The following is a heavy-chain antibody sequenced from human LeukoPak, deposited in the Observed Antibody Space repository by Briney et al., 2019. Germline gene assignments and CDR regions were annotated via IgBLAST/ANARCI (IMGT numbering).Heavy chain of an antibody. Sequence: PGTSLRLSCAASGFSFTNYGMNWVRQAPGKGLEWVSSISSSSSYIYYADSVKGRFTISRDNAKNSLYLQMNSLRAEDTAVYYCATDQYYDILTGYYMADVWGKGTTVTVSS. CDR2: ISSSSSYI. D-gene: IGHD3-9*01. V-gene: IGHV3-21*01. CDR3: ATDQYYDILTGYYMADV. CDR1: GFSFTNYG. J-gene: IGHJ6*04.